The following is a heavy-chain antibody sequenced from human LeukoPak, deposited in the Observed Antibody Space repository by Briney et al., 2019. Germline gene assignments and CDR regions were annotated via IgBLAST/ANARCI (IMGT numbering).Heavy chain of an antibody. D-gene: IGHD2-15*01. V-gene: IGHV1-69*13. CDR1: GGTFSSYA. CDR3: ASPRGLDCSGGSCYWDAFDI. CDR2: IIPIFGTA. J-gene: IGHJ3*02. Sequence: SVKVSCKASGGTFSSYAISWVRQAPGQGLEWMGGIIPIFGTANYAQKFQGRVTITADESTSTAYMELSSLRSEDTAVYYCASPRGLDCSGGSCYWDAFDIWGQGTMVTASS.